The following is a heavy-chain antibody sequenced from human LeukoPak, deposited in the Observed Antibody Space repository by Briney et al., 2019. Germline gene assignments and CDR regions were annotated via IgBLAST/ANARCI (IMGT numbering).Heavy chain of an antibody. J-gene: IGHJ4*02. CDR1: GYTFTSYD. D-gene: IGHD2-2*02. Sequence: ASVKVSCKASGYTFTSYDINWVRQAPGQGLEWMGIINPSGGSTSYAQKFQGRVTMTRDTSTSTVYMELSSLRSEDTAVYYCARAQRTGYCSSTSCYRSGLGYWGQGTLVTVSS. V-gene: IGHV1-46*01. CDR3: ARAQRTGYCSSTSCYRSGLGY. CDR2: INPSGGST.